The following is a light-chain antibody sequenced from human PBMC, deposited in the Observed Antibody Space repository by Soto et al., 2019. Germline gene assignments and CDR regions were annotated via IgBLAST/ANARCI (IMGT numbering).Light chain of an antibody. CDR2: DVY. Sequence: PVLNHPASVTGSPRQSITISCTGTSSDVGAYNYVSWYQQHPGKVPKLMIYDVYSRPSGVSNRFSGSKSGNTASLTISGLQAEDEADYYYSAYTTSNTHVFGGGTKVTDL. J-gene: IGLJ1*01. CDR3: SAYTTSNTHV. CDR1: SSDVGAYNY. V-gene: IGLV2-14*01.